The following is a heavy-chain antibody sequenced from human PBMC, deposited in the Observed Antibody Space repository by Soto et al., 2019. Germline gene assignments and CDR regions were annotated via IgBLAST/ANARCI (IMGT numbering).Heavy chain of an antibody. CDR1: GGSISSGGYY. CDR2: IYYSGST. CDR3: ARTGYSSSWYPFDY. V-gene: IGHV4-31*03. D-gene: IGHD6-13*01. Sequence: PSETLSLTCTVSGGSISSGGYYWSWIRQHPGKGLEWIGYIYYSGSTYYNPSLKSRVTISVDTSKNQFSLKLSSVTAADTAVYYCARTGYSSSWYPFDYWGQGTLVTVSS. J-gene: IGHJ4*02.